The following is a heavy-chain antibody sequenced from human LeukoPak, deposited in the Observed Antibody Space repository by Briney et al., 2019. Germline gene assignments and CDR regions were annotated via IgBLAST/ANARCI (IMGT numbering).Heavy chain of an antibody. Sequence: GGSLRLSCAASGFTFNNFAMSWVRQAPGKGLEWVSAISGSGGSTHYADSVKGRFTISRDSSKNTLYLQMNSLRAEDTAVYYCAKNVKSSGWYSDYWGQGTLVTVSS. CDR3: AKNVKSSGWYSDY. J-gene: IGHJ4*02. V-gene: IGHV3-23*01. D-gene: IGHD6-19*01. CDR1: GFTFNNFA. CDR2: ISGSGGST.